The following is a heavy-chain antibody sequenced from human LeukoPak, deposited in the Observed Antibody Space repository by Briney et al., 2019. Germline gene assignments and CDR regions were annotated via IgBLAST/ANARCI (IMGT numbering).Heavy chain of an antibody. CDR3: TTGGNVIVAGTRAFDI. CDR1: GFTFSNDW. V-gene: IGHV3-15*07. D-gene: IGHD6-19*01. CDR2: IKSTIDGGTT. J-gene: IGHJ3*02. Sequence: XGSLRLSCAASGFTFSNDWMNWVRQAPGKGLEWVGRIKSTIDGGTTDFAAPVKGRFTVSRDDSENTLYLQMSSLRIEDTAVYYCTTGGNVIVAGTRAFDIWGHGTMVTVSS.